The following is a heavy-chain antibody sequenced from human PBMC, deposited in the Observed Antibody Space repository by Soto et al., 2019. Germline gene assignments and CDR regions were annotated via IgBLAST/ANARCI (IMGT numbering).Heavy chain of an antibody. CDR2: GSSGSNT. V-gene: IGHV3-23*01. Sequence: EVQLLESGGGLIHPGGSLRLSCVASGFTLSNYPMSWVRQAPGKGLEWVSAGSSGSNTYYADSVKGRFTISRDNSNNTVYLQMNRLRVKDTAIYYCARHGESSIDYLGKATPVTLSS. CDR3: ARHGESSIDY. CDR1: GFTLSNYP. J-gene: IGHJ4*02. D-gene: IGHD2-2*01.